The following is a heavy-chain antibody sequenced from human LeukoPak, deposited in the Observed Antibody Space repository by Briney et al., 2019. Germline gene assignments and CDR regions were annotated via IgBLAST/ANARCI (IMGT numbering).Heavy chain of an antibody. J-gene: IGHJ4*02. CDR3: AREHSSSWYVVDY. CDR2: IYSSGST. D-gene: IGHD6-13*01. CDR1: GGSISSYY. V-gene: IGHV4-59*12. Sequence: SETLSLTCTVSGGSISSYYWSWIRQPPGKGLEWIGYIYSSGSTDYNPSLKGRVTISVDSSKNQFSLKLSSVTAADTAVYYCAREHSSSWYVVDYWGQGTLVTVSS.